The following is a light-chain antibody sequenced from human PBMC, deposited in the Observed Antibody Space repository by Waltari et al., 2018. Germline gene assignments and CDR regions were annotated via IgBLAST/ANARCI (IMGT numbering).Light chain of an antibody. CDR1: SSDVGSYNP. V-gene: IGLV2-23*01. CDR2: EGS. CDR3: CSYAGTSTPAWV. Sequence: QSALTQPASVSGSPGQSITISCPGTSSDVGSYNPVPWYQQHPGKAPKLMISEGSNRPSGISNRFSGSTSGNTASLTISGLQAEDEADYYCCSYAGTSTPAWVFGGGTKLTVL. J-gene: IGLJ3*02.